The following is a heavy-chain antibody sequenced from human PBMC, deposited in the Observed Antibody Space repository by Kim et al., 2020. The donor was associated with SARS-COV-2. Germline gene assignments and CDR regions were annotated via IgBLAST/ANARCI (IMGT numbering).Heavy chain of an antibody. Sequence: GGSLRLSCAASGFTFSSYSMNWVRQAPGKGLEWVSSISSSSSYIYYADSVKGRFTISRDNAKNSLHLQMNSLRAEDTAVYYCARDYYDILTGYYWSFDYWGQGTLVTVSS. D-gene: IGHD3-9*01. V-gene: IGHV3-21*01. CDR1: GFTFSSYS. CDR3: ARDYYDILTGYYWSFDY. J-gene: IGHJ4*02. CDR2: ISSSSSYI.